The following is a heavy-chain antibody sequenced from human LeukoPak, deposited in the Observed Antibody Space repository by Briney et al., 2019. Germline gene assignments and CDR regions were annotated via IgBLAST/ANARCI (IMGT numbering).Heavy chain of an antibody. CDR2: IYSGGST. J-gene: IGHJ4*02. V-gene: IGHV3-66*04. CDR1: GFTISSNY. D-gene: IGHD3-10*01. Sequence: GGSLRLSCAASGFTISSNYMSWVRQAPGKGLEWVSVIYSGGSTYYADSVKGRFTISRDNSKNTLYLQMNSLSAEDTAVYYCARPLGSKGFDYWGQGTLVTVSS. CDR3: ARPLGSKGFDY.